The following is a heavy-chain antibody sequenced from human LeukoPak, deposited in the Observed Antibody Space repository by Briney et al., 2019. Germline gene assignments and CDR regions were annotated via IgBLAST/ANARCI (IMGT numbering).Heavy chain of an antibody. CDR1: GFTFSNYW. CDR3: ARHSSYIASAALREYFYYLDV. Sequence: PGGSLRLSCAASGFTFSNYWMNWVRQAPGKGLEWVSAISGSGGSTYYADSVKGRFTISRDNSKNTLYLQMNSLRAEDTAVYYCARHSSYIASAALREYFYYLDVWGKGTTVTISS. D-gene: IGHD6-13*01. J-gene: IGHJ6*03. CDR2: ISGSGGST. V-gene: IGHV3-23*01.